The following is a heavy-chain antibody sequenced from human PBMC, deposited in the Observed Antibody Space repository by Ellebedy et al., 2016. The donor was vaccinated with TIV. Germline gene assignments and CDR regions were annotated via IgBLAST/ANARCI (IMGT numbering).Heavy chain of an antibody. D-gene: IGHD7-27*01. CDR3: ARLGVRLTGISSPRGINDY. J-gene: IGHJ4*02. CDR2: IYPGDSDT. CDR1: GYSFTSYW. Sequence: GESLKISCKGSGYSFTSYWIGWVRQMPGKGLEWMGIIYPGDSDTRYSPSFQGQVTISADKSISTAYLQWSSLKASDTAMYYCARLGVRLTGISSPRGINDYWGQGTLVTVSS. V-gene: IGHV5-51*01.